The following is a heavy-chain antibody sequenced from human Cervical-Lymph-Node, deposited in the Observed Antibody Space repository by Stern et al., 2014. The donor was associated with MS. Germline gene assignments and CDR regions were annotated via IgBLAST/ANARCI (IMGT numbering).Heavy chain of an antibody. CDR3: AGGYTFDY. V-gene: IGHV1-46*01. J-gene: IGHJ4*02. D-gene: IGHD5-18*01. Sequence: QVQLEESGAEVKKPGASVKVSCKASGYTFTSYYMHWVRQAPGQGLEWMGIIHPNDGSASYAQKFQDRVTMTRDTSTSTLYMELSSLSSEDTAVYYCAGGYTFDYWGQGTLVTVSS. CDR2: IHPNDGSA. CDR1: GYTFTSYY.